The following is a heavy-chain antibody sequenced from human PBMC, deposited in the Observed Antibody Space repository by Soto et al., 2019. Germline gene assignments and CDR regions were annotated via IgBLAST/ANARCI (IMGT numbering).Heavy chain of an antibody. Sequence: PGGSLRLSCAASGFTFSSYGMHWVRQAPGKGLEWVAVISYDGSNKYYADSVKGRFTISRDNSKNTLYLQMNSLRAEDTAVYYCAKEGDGAFDYWGQGTLVTVSS. CDR2: ISYDGSNK. V-gene: IGHV3-30*18. CDR1: GFTFSSYG. J-gene: IGHJ4*02. D-gene: IGHD3-10*01. CDR3: AKEGDGAFDY.